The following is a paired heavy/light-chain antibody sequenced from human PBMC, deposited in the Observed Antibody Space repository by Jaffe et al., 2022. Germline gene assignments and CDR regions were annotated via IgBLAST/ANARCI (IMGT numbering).Light chain of an antibody. V-gene: IGKV2-28*01. CDR2: LRS. Sequence: DIVMTQSPLSLPVSPGEPASISCRSSQSLQHNNGHNYLEWYLQKPGQPPQLLIYLRSNRASGVPDRFSGSGSGTDFTLTISRVEAEDVGVYYCMQTLQIPQTFGQGTKVEIK. CDR1: QSLQHNNGHNY. CDR3: MQTLQIPQT. J-gene: IGKJ1*01.
Heavy chain of an antibody. CDR3: ARDESSWSGTGYNLSAS. V-gene: IGHV1-69*04. D-gene: IGHD3-3*01. J-gene: IGHJ5*02. CDR2: VIPKIGIA. Sequence: QVQVVQSGAEVKKPGSSVKVSCRTSGDTFISYTITWVRQAPGQGLEWMGRVIPKIGIANYAQKFQGRVTITADKSTSTGYMELIDLRSEDTAVYYCARDESSWSGTGYNLSASWGQGTLVTVSS. CDR1: GDTFISYT.